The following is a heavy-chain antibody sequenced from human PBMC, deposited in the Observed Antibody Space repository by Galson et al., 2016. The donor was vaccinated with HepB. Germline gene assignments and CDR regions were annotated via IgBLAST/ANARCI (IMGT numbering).Heavy chain of an antibody. Sequence: SLRLSCAASGFTFSNYDMHWVRQAPGKGLEWVSSIYTAGDTYYQDSVEGRFTVSRENGKDSLYLHVKSLRAGDTAVYFCARGSYSSDWYRSSAYDFGMDVWGKGTPVTVSS. CDR3: ARGSYSSDWYRSSAYDFGMDV. D-gene: IGHD6-19*01. CDR1: GFTFSNYD. CDR2: IYTAGDT. V-gene: IGHV3-13*01. J-gene: IGHJ6*04.